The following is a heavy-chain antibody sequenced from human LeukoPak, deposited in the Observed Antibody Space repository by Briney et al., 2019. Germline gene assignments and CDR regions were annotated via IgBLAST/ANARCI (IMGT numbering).Heavy chain of an antibody. V-gene: IGHV3-48*04. CDR2: ISTSSNTI. CDR1: GFTFSSYG. D-gene: IGHD1-26*01. J-gene: IGHJ4*02. Sequence: PGGSLRLSCAASGFTFSSYGMYWVRQAPGKGLEWVSYISTSSNTIYYADSVKGRFTISRDNAKNSLYLQMNSLRAEDTAVYYCARALTLSKVGARFIFDYWGQGSLVTVSS. CDR3: ARALTLSKVGARFIFDY.